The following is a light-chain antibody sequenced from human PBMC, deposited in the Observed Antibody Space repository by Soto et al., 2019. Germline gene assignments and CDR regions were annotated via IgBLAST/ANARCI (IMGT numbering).Light chain of an antibody. Sequence: EIVMTQSPATLSVSPGERATLSCRAFLSVSSNFAWYQQKFVQAPRLLFYGASTRSTGISARFSGIGSGTEFTFTFSSLQSEDFAVYYCQQYNNWPQTFGQGTKV. CDR3: QQYNNWPQT. CDR1: LSVSSN. CDR2: GAS. J-gene: IGKJ1*01. V-gene: IGKV3-15*01.